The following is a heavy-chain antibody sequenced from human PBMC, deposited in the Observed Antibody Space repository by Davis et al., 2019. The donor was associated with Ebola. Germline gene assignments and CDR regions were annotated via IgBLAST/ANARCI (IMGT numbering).Heavy chain of an antibody. V-gene: IGHV1-46*01. J-gene: IGHJ3*02. CDR2: INPITGGT. D-gene: IGHD3-22*01. CDR1: GYRFTSYY. Sequence: ASVTVSCQASGYRFTSYYMHWARQAPGQGLEWMGIINPITGGTSYAQNFQVRVNMTRDTSTSTVYMELSSLRSEDTAVYYCAREGGRYYDSSGYVFDIWGQGTMVKVSS. CDR3: AREGGRYYDSSGYVFDI.